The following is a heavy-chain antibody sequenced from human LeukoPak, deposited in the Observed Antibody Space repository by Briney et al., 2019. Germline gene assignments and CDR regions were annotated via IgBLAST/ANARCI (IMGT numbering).Heavy chain of an antibody. CDR3: AREQRYYSSAFDI. CDR1: GFIFRNYE. Sequence: PPGGSLRLSCGVSGFIFRNYEMTWVRQAPGKGLEWVSYISGSGDTIRYADSVKGRFTISRDNAKNSLYLQMNSLRAEDTAVYYCAREQRYYSSAFDIWGQGTMVTVSS. CDR2: ISGSGDTI. V-gene: IGHV3-48*03. D-gene: IGHD6-13*01. J-gene: IGHJ3*02.